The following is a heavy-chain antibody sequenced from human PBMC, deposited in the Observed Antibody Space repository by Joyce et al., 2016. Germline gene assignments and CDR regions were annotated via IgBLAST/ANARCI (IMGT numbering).Heavy chain of an antibody. V-gene: IGHV1-46*01. CDR3: ARDLTGSGWYYFDH. D-gene: IGHD6-19*01. CDR2: INTLGGGP. Sequence: VHLVQSGAEVKAPGASVQVSCKASGYTCTGFYVHWVRQAPGQGLVWMGMINTLGGGPTYAQKFHGRVTLTRDTAANTHYMELTSLTSDDSAVFYCARDLTGSGWYYFDHWGQGTLVTVSS. CDR1: GYTCTGFY. J-gene: IGHJ4*02.